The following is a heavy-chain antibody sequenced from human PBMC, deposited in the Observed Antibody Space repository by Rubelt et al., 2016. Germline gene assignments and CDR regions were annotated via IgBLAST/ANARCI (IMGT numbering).Heavy chain of an antibody. D-gene: IGHD3-16*02. CDR3: ARGLSPTAPFDY. CDR2: IIPILGIA. V-gene: IGHV1-69*04. J-gene: IGHJ4*02. CDR1: A. Sequence: AISWVRQAPGQGLEWMGRIIPILGIANYAQKFQGRVNKSTSTAYMELSSLRSEDTAVYYCARGLSPTAPFDYWGQGTLVTVSS.